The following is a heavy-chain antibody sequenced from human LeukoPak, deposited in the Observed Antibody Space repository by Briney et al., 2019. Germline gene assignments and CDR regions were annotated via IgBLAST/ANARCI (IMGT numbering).Heavy chain of an antibody. CDR1: GGSISSYY. CDR2: IHYSGST. V-gene: IGHV4-59*08. CDR3: ARQSHYYGSGRSAFEI. D-gene: IGHD3-10*01. Sequence: SETLSLTCTVSGGSISSYYWSWIRQPPGKGLEWIGYIHYSGSTNYNPSLKSRATISVDTSKNQFSLKLSSVTAADTAVFYCARQSHYYGSGRSAFEIWGQGTMVTVSS. J-gene: IGHJ3*02.